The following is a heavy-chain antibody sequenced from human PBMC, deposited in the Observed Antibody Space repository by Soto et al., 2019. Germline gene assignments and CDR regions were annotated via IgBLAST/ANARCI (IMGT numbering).Heavy chain of an antibody. CDR2: INSDGSST. Sequence: EVQLVESGGGLVQPGGSLRLSCAASGFTFSSYWMHWVRQAPGKGLVWVSRINSDGSSTSYADSVKGRFSISRDNAKNTLSLEMNSLRAEDTAVYYCARDREGGSYPDYWGQGTLVTVSS. D-gene: IGHD1-26*01. CDR3: ARDREGGSYPDY. CDR1: GFTFSSYW. J-gene: IGHJ4*02. V-gene: IGHV3-74*01.